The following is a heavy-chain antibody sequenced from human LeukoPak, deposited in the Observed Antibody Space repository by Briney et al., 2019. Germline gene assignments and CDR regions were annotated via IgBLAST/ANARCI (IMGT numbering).Heavy chain of an antibody. CDR1: GYTFTSYD. CDR2: MNPNSGNT. J-gene: IGHJ4*02. CDR3: ARGRSGRATIFGVVISAYGSGSYRFDY. V-gene: IGHV1-8*01. D-gene: IGHD3-3*01. Sequence: GASVKVSCKASGYTFTSYDINWVRQATGQGLEWMGWMNPNSGNTGYAQKFQGRVTMTRNTSISTAYMELSSLRSEDTAAYYCARGRSGRATIFGVVISAYGSGSYRFDYWGQGTLVTVSS.